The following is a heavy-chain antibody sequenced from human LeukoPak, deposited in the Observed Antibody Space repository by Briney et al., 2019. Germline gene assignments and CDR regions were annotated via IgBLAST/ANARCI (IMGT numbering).Heavy chain of an antibody. CDR1: GFTFSSYA. D-gene: IGHD2-15*01. CDR3: AKNLYCGGGSCYPSALGMDV. J-gene: IGHJ6*02. CDR2: ISGSGGST. V-gene: IGHV3-23*01. Sequence: GGSLRLSCAASGFTFSSYAMTWVRQAPGKGLEWVSSISGSGGSTFYADSVKGRFTISRDNSKNTLFLQMNSLRAEDTAVYYCAKNLYCGGGSCYPSALGMDVWGQGTTVTVSS.